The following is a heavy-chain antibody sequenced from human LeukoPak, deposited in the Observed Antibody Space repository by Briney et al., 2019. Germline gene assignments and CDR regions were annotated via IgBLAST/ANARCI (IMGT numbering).Heavy chain of an antibody. CDR1: GFTLSSYA. J-gene: IGHJ6*03. Sequence: GGSLRLSCAASGFTLSSYAMSWVRQAPGKGLEWVSAISDTGNTYHADSVKGRFTISRDSSKNTLFLQMNSLRAEDTALYYCAAGGDYCGGDCYPYYMDVWGKGTTVTVSS. CDR2: ISDTGNT. V-gene: IGHV3-23*01. D-gene: IGHD2-21*02. CDR3: AAGGDYCGGDCYPYYMDV.